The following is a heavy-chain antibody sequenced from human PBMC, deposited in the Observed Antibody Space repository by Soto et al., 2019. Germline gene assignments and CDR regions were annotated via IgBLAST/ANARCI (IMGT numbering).Heavy chain of an antibody. CDR3: ARAVYSGSYGYYYYYGMDV. V-gene: IGHV1-69*06. CDR1: GGSFISYA. D-gene: IGHD1-26*01. Sequence: SVKVSCNASGGSFISYASIWVRQAPGQGLEWMGGIIPIFGTANYAQKFQGRVTITADKSTSTAYMELSSLRSEDTAVYYCARAVYSGSYGYYYYYGMDVWGQGTTVTVSS. CDR2: IIPIFGTA. J-gene: IGHJ6*02.